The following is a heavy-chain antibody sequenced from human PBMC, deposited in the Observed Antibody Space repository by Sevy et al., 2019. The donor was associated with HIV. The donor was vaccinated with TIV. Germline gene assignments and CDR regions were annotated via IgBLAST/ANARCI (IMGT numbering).Heavy chain of an antibody. CDR1: GFTFNNYG. Sequence: GGSLRLSCAASGFTFNNYGLHWVRQAPGKGLGGVAVIWYDVSNNYYEDSVKSRFTISRDNSKNMLYLQLNSLRAEDKAVYYCARGAEGVNFHWLPFIWGQGTLVTVSS. V-gene: IGHV3-33*01. CDR3: ARGAEGVNFHWLPFI. CDR2: IWYDVSNN. D-gene: IGHD3-9*01. J-gene: IGHJ4*02.